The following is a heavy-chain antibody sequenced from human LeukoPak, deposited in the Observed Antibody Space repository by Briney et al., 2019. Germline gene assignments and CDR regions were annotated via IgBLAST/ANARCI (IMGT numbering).Heavy chain of an antibody. CDR2: IYHSGST. J-gene: IGHJ4*02. D-gene: IGHD4-11*01. Sequence: PSQTLSLTCAVSGGSISSGGYSWSWIRQPPGKGLEWIGYIYHSGSTYYNPSLKSRVTISVDTSKNQFSLKLSSVTAADTAVCYCASRDYSNYVDYWGQGTLVTVSS. V-gene: IGHV4-30-2*01. CDR1: GGSISSGGYS. CDR3: ASRDYSNYVDY.